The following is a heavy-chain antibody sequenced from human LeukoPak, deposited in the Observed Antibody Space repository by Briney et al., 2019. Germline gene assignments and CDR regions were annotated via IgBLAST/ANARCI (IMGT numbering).Heavy chain of an antibody. Sequence: GGPLRLSVAASGFTFSDHYMSWIRRAPGKGREWFSSISGSGSTIYYADSVKGRFTISRDNAKNSLYLQMNSLRAEDTAVYYCARDGETYYYDSRGYSDYYYYYMDVWGKGTTVTVSS. CDR2: ISGSGSTI. J-gene: IGHJ6*03. CDR1: GFTFSDHY. V-gene: IGHV3-11*01. CDR3: ARDGETYYYDSRGYSDYYYYYMDV. D-gene: IGHD3-22*01.